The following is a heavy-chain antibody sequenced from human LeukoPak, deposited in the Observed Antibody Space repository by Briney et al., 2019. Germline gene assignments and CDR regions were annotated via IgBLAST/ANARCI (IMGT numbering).Heavy chain of an antibody. CDR1: GFTFSSYW. D-gene: IGHD3-22*01. V-gene: IGHV3-74*01. Sequence: GGSLRLSCAASGFTFSSYWMHWVRQAPGKGLVWVSRINSDGSDTTYADFVKGRFTISRDNAKNTLYLQMNSLRAEDTAVYYCARDSTIYYDSSGYLDYWGQGTLVTVS. CDR2: INSDGSDT. J-gene: IGHJ4*02. CDR3: ARDSTIYYDSSGYLDY.